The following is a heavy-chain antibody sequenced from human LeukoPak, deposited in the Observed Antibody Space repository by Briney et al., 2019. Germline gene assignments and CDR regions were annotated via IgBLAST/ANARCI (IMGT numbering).Heavy chain of an antibody. CDR1: GFSLSTSGMC. J-gene: IGHJ5*02. D-gene: IGHD3-10*01. CDR2: IDWDDDK. CDR3: ARMTSGSYGKRGFDP. V-gene: IGHV2-70*11. Sequence: SGPTLVNPTQTLTLTCTFSGFSLSTSGMCVSWIRQPPGKALEWLARIDWDDDKYYSTSLKTRLTISKDTSKNQVVLTMANMDPVDTATYYCARMTSGSYGKRGFDPWGQGTLVTVSS.